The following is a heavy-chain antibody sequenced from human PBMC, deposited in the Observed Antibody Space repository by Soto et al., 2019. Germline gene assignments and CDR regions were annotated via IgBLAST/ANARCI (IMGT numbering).Heavy chain of an antibody. Sequence: PGGSLRLSCAASGFTVSSNYMSWVRQAPGKGLEWVSVIYSGGSTYYADSVKGRFTISRDNSKNTLYLQMNSLRAEDTAVYYCARLQRGVDSSGYFYYYYGMDVWGQGTTVTVSS. CDR2: IYSGGST. V-gene: IGHV3-53*01. CDR3: ARLQRGVDSSGYFYYYYGMDV. J-gene: IGHJ6*02. D-gene: IGHD3-22*01. CDR1: GFTVSSNY.